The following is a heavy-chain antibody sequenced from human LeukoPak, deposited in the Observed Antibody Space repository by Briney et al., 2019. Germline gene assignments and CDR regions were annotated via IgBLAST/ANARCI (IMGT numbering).Heavy chain of an antibody. CDR3: ARVGADYDILTGYDY. CDR2: IYPDDSDT. D-gene: IGHD3-9*01. CDR1: GYSFTSYW. Sequence: GESLQISCKGSGYSFTSYWIGWVRQMPGKGLEWMGIIYPDDSDTRHSPSFQGQVTISADKSISTAYLQWSSLKASDTAMYYCARVGADYDILTGYDYWGQGTVVTVSS. J-gene: IGHJ4*02. V-gene: IGHV5-51*01.